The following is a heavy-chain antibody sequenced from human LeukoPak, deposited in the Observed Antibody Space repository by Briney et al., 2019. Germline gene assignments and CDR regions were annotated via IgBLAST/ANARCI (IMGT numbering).Heavy chain of an antibody. CDR3: ARGREAVAGRGFYYYYMDV. V-gene: IGHV1-2*02. Sequence: ASVKVSCKASGYTFTGYYMHWVRQAPGQGLAGMGWINPNSGGTNYAQKFQGRVTMTRDTSISTAYMELSRLRSDDTAVYYCARGREAVAGRGFYYYYMDVWGKGTTVTVSS. J-gene: IGHJ6*03. D-gene: IGHD6-19*01. CDR1: GYTFTGYY. CDR2: INPNSGGT.